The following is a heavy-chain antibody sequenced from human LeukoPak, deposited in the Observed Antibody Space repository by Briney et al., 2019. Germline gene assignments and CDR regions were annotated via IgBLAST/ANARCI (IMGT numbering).Heavy chain of an antibody. CDR2: LTDSGGST. J-gene: IGHJ4*02. Sequence: PGGSLRLSCAASGFTFSSYAMSWVRQAPGKGLEWVSLLTDSGGSTYYADSVKGRFTISRDNSKNTLYLQMGSLRIEDTAVYYCAKYVSGVTRYSDYWGQGTLVTVSS. D-gene: IGHD3-10*02. CDR3: AKYVSGVTRYSDY. CDR1: GFTFSSYA. V-gene: IGHV3-23*01.